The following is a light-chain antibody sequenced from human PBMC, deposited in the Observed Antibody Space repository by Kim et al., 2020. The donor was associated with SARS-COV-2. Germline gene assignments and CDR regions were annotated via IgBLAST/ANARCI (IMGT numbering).Light chain of an antibody. J-gene: IGLJ2*01. CDR3: QSYDYTNVV. CDR2: EDD. V-gene: IGLV6-57*03. CDR1: SGSIDSNY. Sequence: NFMLTQSHSVSESPGKTVTISCTRSSGSIDSNYVQWYQQRPGSAPTTVIYEDDQRPSGVPDRFSGSVDSSSNSASLTISGLETEDEADYYCQSYDYTNVVFGGGTQLTVL.